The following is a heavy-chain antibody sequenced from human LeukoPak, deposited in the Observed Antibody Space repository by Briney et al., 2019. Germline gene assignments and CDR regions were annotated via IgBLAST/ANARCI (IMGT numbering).Heavy chain of an antibody. Sequence: GGSLRLPCAASGFTFSSYWMSWVRQAPGKGLEWVANIKQDGSEKYYVDSVKGRFTISRDNAKNSLYLQMNSLRAEDTAVYYCARELEFGELLSPFFDYWGQGTLVTVSS. V-gene: IGHV3-7*01. CDR2: IKQDGSEK. J-gene: IGHJ4*02. D-gene: IGHD3-10*01. CDR1: GFTFSSYW. CDR3: ARELEFGELLSPFFDY.